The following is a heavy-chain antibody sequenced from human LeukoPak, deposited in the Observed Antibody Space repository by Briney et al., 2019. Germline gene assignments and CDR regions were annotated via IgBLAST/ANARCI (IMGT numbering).Heavy chain of an antibody. CDR1: GFTFSGSA. V-gene: IGHV3-30-3*01. CDR2: ISYDGSNK. Sequence: PGGSLRLSCAASGFTFSGSAMHWVRQAPGKGLEWVAVISYDGSNKYYADSVKGRFTISRDNSKNTLYLQMNSLRAEDTAVYYCARGSLWLQLDYWGQGTLVTVSS. J-gene: IGHJ4*02. D-gene: IGHD5-24*01. CDR3: ARGSLWLQLDY.